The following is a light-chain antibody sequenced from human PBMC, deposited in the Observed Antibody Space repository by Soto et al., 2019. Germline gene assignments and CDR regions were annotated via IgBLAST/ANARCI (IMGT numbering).Light chain of an antibody. Sequence: DIQMTQSPSSLSASVGDRVTITCQASQDIRKFLNWYQHKPGKAPNLLIYDTSTLATGVPTRFSGGGSGTDFTFSISSLQPEDVATYFCQQYESLPYTFGLGTNLEI. J-gene: IGKJ2*01. CDR1: QDIRKF. CDR3: QQYESLPYT. V-gene: IGKV1-33*01. CDR2: DTS.